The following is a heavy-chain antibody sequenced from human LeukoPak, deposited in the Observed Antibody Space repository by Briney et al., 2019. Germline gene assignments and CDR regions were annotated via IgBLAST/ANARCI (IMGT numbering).Heavy chain of an antibody. J-gene: IGHJ4*02. CDR1: GGSISTSSYY. D-gene: IGHD5-18*01. Sequence: SETLSLTCTVSGGSISTSSYYWGWIRQPPGKGLEWIGSIYYSGSTYYNPSLKSRATISVDTSKNQFSLKLSSVTAADTAVYYCARQTVGTALVFFLDYWGQGTLVTVSS. V-gene: IGHV4-39*01. CDR2: IYYSGST. CDR3: ARQTVGTALVFFLDY.